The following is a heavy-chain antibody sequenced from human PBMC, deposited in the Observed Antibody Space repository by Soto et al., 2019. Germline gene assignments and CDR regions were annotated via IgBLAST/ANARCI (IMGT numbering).Heavy chain of an antibody. CDR1: GYTFTTCG. CDR2: ISANNGNT. Sequence: ASVKVSCKASGYTFTTCGISWVRQAPGQGLEWVGGISANNGNTKYSQRFQGRVSLTTETSASTAYMELRSLRSDDTAVYYCATSAPFHIYSIIAVEFWGHGTLVTVSS. J-gene: IGHJ4*01. V-gene: IGHV1-18*01. CDR3: ATSAPFHIYSIIAVEF. D-gene: IGHD6-19*01.